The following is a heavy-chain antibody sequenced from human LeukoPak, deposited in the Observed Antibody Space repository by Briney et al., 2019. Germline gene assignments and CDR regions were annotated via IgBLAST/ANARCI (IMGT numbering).Heavy chain of an antibody. CDR2: INPNSGGT. D-gene: IGHD6-19*01. CDR3: ASGYSSGWYVVGAFDI. CDR1: GYTFTGYY. J-gene: IGHJ3*02. Sequence: ASVKVSCKASGYTFTGYYMHWVRQAPGQGLEWMGWINPNSGGTNYAQKFQGRVTRTRDTSISTAYMELSRLRSDDTAVYYCASGYSSGWYVVGAFDIWGQGTMVTVSS. V-gene: IGHV1-2*02.